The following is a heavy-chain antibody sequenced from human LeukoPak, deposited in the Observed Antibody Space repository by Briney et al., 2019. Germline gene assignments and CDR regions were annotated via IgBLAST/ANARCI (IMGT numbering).Heavy chain of an antibody. Sequence: EASVKVSCKASGYNFTTYGIAWVRQAPGQGLEWMGWISAYSGETNYAQMFQGRVTMTTDTSTSTAYMELRSLRSDDTAVYYCARSGYCSGTSCYAEGLDYWGQGTLVTVSS. CDR2: ISAYSGET. J-gene: IGHJ4*02. CDR3: ARSGYCSGTSCYAEGLDY. D-gene: IGHD2-2*01. CDR1: GYNFTTYG. V-gene: IGHV1-18*01.